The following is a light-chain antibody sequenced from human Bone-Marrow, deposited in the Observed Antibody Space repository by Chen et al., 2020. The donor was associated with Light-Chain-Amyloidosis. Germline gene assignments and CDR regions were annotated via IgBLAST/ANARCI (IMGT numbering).Light chain of an antibody. CDR3: QSADSSGTYEVI. V-gene: IGLV3-25*03. CDR1: DLPTKY. J-gene: IGLJ2*01. Sequence: SYEQTPPPSVSVPPGQKARLTCSGDDLPTKYAYWYQQKPGQAPVLVIHRDTERPSAISDRFSGSSSWTTATFTISGVQAEDEADYHCQSADSSGTYEVIFGGGTKLTVL. CDR2: RDT.